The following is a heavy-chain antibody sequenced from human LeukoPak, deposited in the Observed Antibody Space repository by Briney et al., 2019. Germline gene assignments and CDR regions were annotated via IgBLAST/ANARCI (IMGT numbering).Heavy chain of an antibody. CDR2: ISWNDDK. V-gene: IGHV2-5*01. CDR1: GFSLSTSGVG. Sequence: SGPTLVNPTQTLTLTCTFSGFSLSTSGVGVGWIRQPPGKALEWLALISWNDDKRYSPSLKSRLTITKDTSKNQVVLTMTNMDPVDTATYYCAHSPHGYSSSTDPGAPFDYWGQGTLVTVSS. D-gene: IGHD6-6*01. CDR3: AHSPHGYSSSTDPGAPFDY. J-gene: IGHJ4*02.